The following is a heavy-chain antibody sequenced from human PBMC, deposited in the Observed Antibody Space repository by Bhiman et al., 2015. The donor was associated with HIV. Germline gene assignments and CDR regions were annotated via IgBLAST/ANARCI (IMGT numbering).Heavy chain of an antibody. J-gene: IGHJ4*02. CDR2: ISSSSSYI. Sequence: EVQLVESGGGLVKPGGSLRLSCEASGFTFSSYSMNWIRQAPGKGLEWVSSISSSSSYIYYADSLKGRFTISRDNAKNSLYLQMNSLRAEDTAVYYCARDPGGGYFGDYWGQGTLVTVSS. V-gene: IGHV3-21*02. D-gene: IGHD2-21*02. CDR1: GFTFSSYS. CDR3: ARDPGGGYFGDY.